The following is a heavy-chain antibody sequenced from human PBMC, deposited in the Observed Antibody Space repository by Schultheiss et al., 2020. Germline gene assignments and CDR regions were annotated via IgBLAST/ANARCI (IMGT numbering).Heavy chain of an antibody. D-gene: IGHD1-14*01. J-gene: IGHJ4*02. CDR2: IHYSGST. Sequence: SETLSLTCTVSGGSISSGGYYWSWIRQHPGQGLEWIAYIHYSGSTYYNPSLKSRVTISVDTSKNQFSLKLSSVTAADTAVYYCATGPPPDFDSWGQGTLVTVSS. CDR1: GGSISSGGYY. CDR3: ATGPPPDFDS. V-gene: IGHV4-31*03.